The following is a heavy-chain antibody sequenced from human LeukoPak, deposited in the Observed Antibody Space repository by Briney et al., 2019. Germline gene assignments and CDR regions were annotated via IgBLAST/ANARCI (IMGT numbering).Heavy chain of an antibody. J-gene: IGHJ2*01. Sequence: PGGSLRLSCAASGFTFSSYWMHWVRHAPGKGLVWVSRINSDGSSTSYADSVKGRFTISRDNAKNTLYLQMNSLRAEDTAVYYCARDGVLYGIDSSGYYSRSYWYLDLWGRGTLVTVSS. CDR2: INSDGSST. CDR3: ARDGVLYGIDSSGYYSRSYWYLDL. D-gene: IGHD3-22*01. CDR1: GFTFSSYW. V-gene: IGHV3-74*01.